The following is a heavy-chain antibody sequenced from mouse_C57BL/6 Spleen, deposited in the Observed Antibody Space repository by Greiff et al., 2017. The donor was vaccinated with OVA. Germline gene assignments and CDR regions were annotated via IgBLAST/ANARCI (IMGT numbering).Heavy chain of an antibody. CDR1: GYTFTSYW. CDR2: IDPSDSYT. D-gene: IGHD2-2*01. J-gene: IGHJ3*01. CDR3: ARRGLYYGYDSAWFAY. Sequence: QVQLQQPGAELVMPGASVKLSCKASGYTFTSYWMPWVKQRPGQGLEWIGEIDPSDSYTNYNQKFQGKSTLTVDKSSSTAYMQLSSLTSEDSAVYYCARRGLYYGYDSAWFAYWGQGTLVTVSA. V-gene: IGHV1-69*01.